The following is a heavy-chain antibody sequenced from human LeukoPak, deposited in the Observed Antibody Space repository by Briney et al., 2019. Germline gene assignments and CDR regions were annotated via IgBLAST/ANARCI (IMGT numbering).Heavy chain of an antibody. J-gene: IGHJ2*01. Sequence: GGSLRLSCAASGFTFSSYAMSWVRQAPGKGLEWVSAISGSGGSTYYADSAKGRFTISRDNSKNTLYLQMNSLRAEDTAVYYCAKGPNWGDHWYFDLWGRGTLVTVSS. CDR3: AKGPNWGDHWYFDL. CDR1: GFTFSSYA. V-gene: IGHV3-23*01. D-gene: IGHD7-27*01. CDR2: ISGSGGST.